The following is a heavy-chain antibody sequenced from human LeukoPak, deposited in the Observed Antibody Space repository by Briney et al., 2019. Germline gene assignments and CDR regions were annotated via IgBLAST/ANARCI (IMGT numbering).Heavy chain of an antibody. J-gene: IGHJ4*02. CDR3: ARAGQEWFGELGFDQ. V-gene: IGHV3-21*01. CDR2: ISSSSGYI. CDR1: GFTFSSSY. Sequence: GGSLRLSCVASGFTFSSSYMHWVRQAPGKGLEWVSSISSSSGYIYYADSVKGRFTISRDNAKSSLYLQMNSLRVEDTAVYYCARAGQEWFGELGFDQWGQGTLVIVSS. D-gene: IGHD3-10*01.